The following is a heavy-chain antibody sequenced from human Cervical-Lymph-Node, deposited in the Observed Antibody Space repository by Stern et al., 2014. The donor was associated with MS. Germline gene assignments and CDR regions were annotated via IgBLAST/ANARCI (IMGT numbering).Heavy chain of an antibody. D-gene: IGHD1-1*01. J-gene: IGHJ4*02. CDR2: IYTSGST. CDR1: GGSISSGPYY. V-gene: IGHV4-61*02. Sequence: VQLEESGPGLVRPSQTLSLACTVSGGSISSGPYYWSWIRQPAGKGLEWIGRIYTSGSTSYNPSLKSRVTISLDTSKNPFSLKLGCGTAADTAVYYCARGMERITVYEQDQYYLSHWGRGTLVTVSS. CDR3: ARGMERITVYEQDQYYLSH.